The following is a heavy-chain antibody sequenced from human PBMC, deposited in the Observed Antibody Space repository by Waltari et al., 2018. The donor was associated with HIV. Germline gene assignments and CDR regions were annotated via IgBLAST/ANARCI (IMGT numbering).Heavy chain of an antibody. D-gene: IGHD3-10*01. J-gene: IGHJ5*01. CDR2: IDDDGSSA. Sequence: EALLEESGGGLVQPGGSLRRSCAASGLGFSGFWIHWVRQAPGTGLEWVSRIDDDGSSATYVDSVKGRFTVSRDNAKNLVSLELKSLRVDDSGVYYCVRDGSGGFDPWGQGTLVTVSS. CDR3: VRDGSGGFDP. CDR1: GLGFSGFW. V-gene: IGHV3-74*01.